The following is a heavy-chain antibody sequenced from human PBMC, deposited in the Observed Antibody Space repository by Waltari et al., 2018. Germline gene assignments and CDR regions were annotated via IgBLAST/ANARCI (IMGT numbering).Heavy chain of an antibody. Sequence: EVQLVESGGGLVKPGGSLRLSCAASGFTFSSYSMNWVRQAPGNGREGVSSISSSSSYIYYADSVKGRFTISRDNAKNSLYLQMNSLRAEDTAVYYCAPGVTDYYFDYWGQGTLVTVSS. V-gene: IGHV3-21*01. CDR1: GFTFSSYS. J-gene: IGHJ4*02. CDR2: ISSSSSYI. CDR3: APGVTDYYFDY. D-gene: IGHD5-18*01.